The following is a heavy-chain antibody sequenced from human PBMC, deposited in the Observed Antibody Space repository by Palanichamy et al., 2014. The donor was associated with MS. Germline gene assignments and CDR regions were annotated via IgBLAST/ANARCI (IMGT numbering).Heavy chain of an antibody. J-gene: IGHJ5*02. Sequence: EVQLVEVWGRRWSSLGGPVKLSCAASGFTFSGSAMHWVRQGFRERAGWVGRIRSKTNSYATAYAASVKGRFTISRDDSKNTAYLQMNSLKTEDTAVYYCTRRKQQLMHQQEYNWFDPWGQGTLVTVSS. CDR3: TRRKQQLMHQQEYNWFDP. V-gene: IGHV3-73*01. CDR2: IRSKTNSYAT. D-gene: IGHD6-13*01. CDR1: GFTFSGSA.